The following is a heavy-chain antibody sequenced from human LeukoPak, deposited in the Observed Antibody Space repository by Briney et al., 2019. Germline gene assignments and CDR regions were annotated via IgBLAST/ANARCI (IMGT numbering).Heavy chain of an antibody. J-gene: IGHJ4*02. Sequence: GRSLRLTCAASGFTFSSYAMHWVRQAPGKGLEWVAVISYDGSNKYYADSVKGRFTISRDNSKNTLYLQMNSLRAEDTAVYYCARVMWIQLWPIFDYWGQGTLVTVSS. CDR1: GFTFSSYA. CDR3: ARVMWIQLWPIFDY. D-gene: IGHD5-18*01. CDR2: ISYDGSNK. V-gene: IGHV3-30*04.